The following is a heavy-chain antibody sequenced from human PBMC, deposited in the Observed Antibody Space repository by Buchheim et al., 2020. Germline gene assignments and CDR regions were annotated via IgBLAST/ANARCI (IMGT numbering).Heavy chain of an antibody. V-gene: IGHV3-48*04. D-gene: IGHD6-13*01. Sequence: EVQLVESGGGLVQPGGSLRLSCAASGFIFSSYSMNWVRQAPGKGLEWVSYFSSSCSNIYYADSVKGRFTLSRDNAKNSLYLQMNSLRAEDKAVYSCARARDRGYSSSWWPFDPGGQGT. J-gene: IGHJ5*02. CDR3: ARARDRGYSSSWWPFDP. CDR2: FSSSCSNI. CDR1: GFIFSSYS.